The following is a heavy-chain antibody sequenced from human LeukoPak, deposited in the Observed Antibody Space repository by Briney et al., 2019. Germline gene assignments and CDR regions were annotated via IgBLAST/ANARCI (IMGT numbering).Heavy chain of an antibody. Sequence: PGGSLRLSCAASGFTLSSYSMNWVRQAPGKGREWVSYISSSSGTIYYADSVKGRFTISRDNAKNSLYLQMNSLRAEDTAVYYCARLAGIWFGEPDHDAFDIWGQGTMVTVSS. V-gene: IGHV3-48*01. CDR3: ARLAGIWFGEPDHDAFDI. J-gene: IGHJ3*02. CDR2: ISSSSGTI. D-gene: IGHD3-10*01. CDR1: GFTLSSYS.